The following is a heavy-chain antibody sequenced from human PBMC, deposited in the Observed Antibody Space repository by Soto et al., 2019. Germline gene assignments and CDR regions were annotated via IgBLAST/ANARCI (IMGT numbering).Heavy chain of an antibody. J-gene: IGHJ4*02. CDR1: GGSISSYY. CDR3: ASGAYGSGSYYNY. D-gene: IGHD3-10*01. CDR2: IYYSGST. V-gene: IGHV4-59*01. Sequence: SETLSLTCTVSGGSISSYYWSWIRQPPGKGLEWIGYIYYSGSTNYNPSLKSRVTISVDTSKNQFSLKLSSVTAADTAVYYCASGAYGSGSYYNYWGQGTLVTVSS.